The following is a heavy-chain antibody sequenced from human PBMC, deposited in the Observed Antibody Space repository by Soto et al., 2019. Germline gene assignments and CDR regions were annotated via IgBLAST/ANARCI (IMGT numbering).Heavy chain of an antibody. D-gene: IGHD5-18*01. J-gene: IGHJ4*02. CDR2: ISSSSTYI. CDR3: ARDSPGYTYALFGY. Sequence: QAPGKGLEWVASISSSSTYINYADSVKGRFTISRDNAKNSLYLQMSSLKGEDTTVYYCARDSPGYTYALFGYWGQGTLVTVSS. V-gene: IGHV3-21*01.